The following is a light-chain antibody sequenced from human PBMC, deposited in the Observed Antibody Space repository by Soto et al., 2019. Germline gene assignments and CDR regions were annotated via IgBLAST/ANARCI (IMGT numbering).Light chain of an antibody. Sequence: DIQMTQSPSTLSAFVGDRVTITCRASQSISSWLAWYQQKPGQAPKLLIYKASSLESGVPSRFSGGGSGTEFTLTISSLQPDDFATYYCQQYNSYSWTFGQGTKVEIK. CDR1: QSISSW. CDR2: KAS. CDR3: QQYNSYSWT. J-gene: IGKJ1*01. V-gene: IGKV1-5*03.